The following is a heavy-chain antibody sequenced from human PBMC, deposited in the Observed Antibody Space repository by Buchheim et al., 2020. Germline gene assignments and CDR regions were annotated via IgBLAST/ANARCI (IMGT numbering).Heavy chain of an antibody. Sequence: QVQLQESGPGLVKPSGTLSLTCGVSGDSISSYNWWSWVRQPPGKGLEWIGEIYHDGGSNYNPSLKSRVTISGDKSKNQFSLKLSSVTAADTAIYYCARRTVIGRSLDFWGQGTL. CDR3: ARRTVIGRSLDF. V-gene: IGHV4-4*02. CDR2: IYHDGGS. D-gene: IGHD4-17*01. CDR1: GDSISSYNW. J-gene: IGHJ4*02.